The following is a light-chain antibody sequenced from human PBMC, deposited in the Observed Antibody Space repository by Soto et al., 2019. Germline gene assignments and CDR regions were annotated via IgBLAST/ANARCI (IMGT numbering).Light chain of an antibody. Sequence: ERVMTHSPATLSASPGERVTLSFRASHRVASSVAWYQQKPGQAPRLILYGASTRATGFPARFSGSGSGTEFTLTISSLQSEDFAVYLCQQYHYWPITFGQGTRLEIK. J-gene: IGKJ5*01. CDR1: HRVASS. CDR2: GAS. CDR3: QQYHYWPIT. V-gene: IGKV3-15*01.